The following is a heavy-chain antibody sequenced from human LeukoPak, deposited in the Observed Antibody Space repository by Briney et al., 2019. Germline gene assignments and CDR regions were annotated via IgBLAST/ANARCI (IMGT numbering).Heavy chain of an antibody. J-gene: IGHJ6*04. D-gene: IGHD2-2*01. Sequence: PSETLSLTCAVYGGSFSGYYWGWIRQPPGKGLEWIGEINHSGSTNYNPSLKSRVTISVDTSKNQFSLKLSSVTAADTAVYYCARGRGEYCSSTSCYYYYGMDVWGKGTTVTVSS. CDR2: INHSGST. V-gene: IGHV4-34*01. CDR1: GGSFSGYY. CDR3: ARGRGEYCSSTSCYYYYGMDV.